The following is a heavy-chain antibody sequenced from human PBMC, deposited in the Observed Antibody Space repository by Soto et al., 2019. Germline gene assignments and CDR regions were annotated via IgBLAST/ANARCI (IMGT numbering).Heavy chain of an antibody. V-gene: IGHV3-74*01. J-gene: IGHJ6*03. D-gene: IGHD3-9*01. CDR3: ARVRYFDWSYYYYMDV. Sequence: GGSLRLSCAASGCTFSSYWMHWVRQAPGKGLVWVSRINSDGSSTSYADSVKGRFTISRDNAKNTLYLQMNSLRAEDTAAYYCARVRYFDWSYYYYMDVWGKGTTVTVSS. CDR1: GCTFSSYW. CDR2: INSDGSST.